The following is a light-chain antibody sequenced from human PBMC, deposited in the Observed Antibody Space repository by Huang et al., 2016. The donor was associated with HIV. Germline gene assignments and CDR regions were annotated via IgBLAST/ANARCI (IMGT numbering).Light chain of an antibody. CDR3: QQYDDWPRT. CDR2: DSF. V-gene: IGKV3-15*01. CDR1: QHIGTD. Sequence: EIMLTQSPITLSVSPGERAVLSCRASQHIGTDLAWYQQRPGQAPSLLIYDSFTRAIGVPSRFSGSGSGADFTLSISGLQSEDFAVYYCQQYDDWPRTFGQGTKLEI. J-gene: IGKJ1*01.